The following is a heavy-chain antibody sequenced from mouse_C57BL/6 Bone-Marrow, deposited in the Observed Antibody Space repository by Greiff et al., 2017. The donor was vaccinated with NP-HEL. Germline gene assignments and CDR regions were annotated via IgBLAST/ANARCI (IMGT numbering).Heavy chain of an antibody. CDR2: ISSGGSYT. V-gene: IGHV5-6*01. J-gene: IGHJ4*01. Sequence: EVMLVESGGDLVKPGGSLKLSCAASGFTFSSYGMSWVRQTPDKRLEWVATISSGGSYTYYPDSVKGRFTISRDNAKNTLYLQMSSLKSEDTAMYYCAREELLRSYYYAMDYWGQGTSVTVSS. CDR3: AREELLRSYYYAMDY. D-gene: IGHD1-1*01. CDR1: GFTFSSYG.